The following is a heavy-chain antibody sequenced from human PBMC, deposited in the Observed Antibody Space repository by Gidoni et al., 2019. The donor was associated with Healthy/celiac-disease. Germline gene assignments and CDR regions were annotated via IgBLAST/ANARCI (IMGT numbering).Heavy chain of an antibody. CDR3: ATGPYSSGHY. V-gene: IGHV3-23*04. D-gene: IGHD6-25*01. CDR1: RFTFSSYA. CDR2: ISGSGGST. Sequence: VQLVESWGGLVQPGGSLRLSCAVSRFTFSSYAMSWVCQAPGMGLEGVSAISGSGGSTYYADTVKGRFTISRDNSKNTLYLQMNSLRAEDTAVYYCATGPYSSGHYWGQGTLVTVSA. J-gene: IGHJ4*02.